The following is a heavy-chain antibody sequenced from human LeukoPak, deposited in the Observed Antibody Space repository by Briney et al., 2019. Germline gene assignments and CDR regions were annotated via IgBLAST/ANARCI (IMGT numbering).Heavy chain of an antibody. D-gene: IGHD3-16*01. CDR2: ISGSGGST. V-gene: IGHV3-23*01. CDR3: AGGLESTDAFDI. CDR1: GFTFSSYA. Sequence: PGGSLRLSCAASGFTFSSYAMSWVRQAPGKGLEWVSAISGSGGSTYYADSVKGRFTISRDNSKNTLYLQMNSLRAEDTAVYYCAGGLESTDAFDIWGQGTMVTVSS. J-gene: IGHJ3*02.